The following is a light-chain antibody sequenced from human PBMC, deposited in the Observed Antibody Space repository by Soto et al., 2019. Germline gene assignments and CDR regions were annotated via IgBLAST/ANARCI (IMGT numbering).Light chain of an antibody. V-gene: IGKV2-24*01. Sequence: DIVLTQTPLSSPVTLGQPASISCRSSQSLVHSDGNTYLSWFHQRPGQPPRLLIDKVSNRFSGVPDRFSGSGAGTYFTLKISRVEAEVVVIYFCMQATQYRPYTFGQGTKLEIK. CDR3: MQATQYRPYT. J-gene: IGKJ2*01. CDR1: QSLVHSDGNTY. CDR2: KVS.